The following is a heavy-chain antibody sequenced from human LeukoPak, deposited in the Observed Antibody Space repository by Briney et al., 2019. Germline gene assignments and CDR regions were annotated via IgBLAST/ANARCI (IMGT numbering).Heavy chain of an antibody. J-gene: IGHJ3*02. CDR3: ARPMTMSKDAFDI. CDR2: ISYDGSNK. D-gene: IGHD4/OR15-4a*01. V-gene: IGHV3-30-3*01. CDR1: GFTFSSYA. Sequence: GGSLRLSCADSGFTFSSYAMHWVRQAPGKGLEGVAGISYDGSNKYHADSVKGRFTISRDNSKNTLYLQMNSLRVEDTAVYYCARPMTMSKDAFDIWGQGTMVTVSS.